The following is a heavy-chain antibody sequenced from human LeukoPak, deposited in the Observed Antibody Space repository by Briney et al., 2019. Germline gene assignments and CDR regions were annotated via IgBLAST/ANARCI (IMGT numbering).Heavy chain of an antibody. CDR3: ARAGENYYDSSGYYS. J-gene: IGHJ5*02. CDR1: GGSISRGDYY. V-gene: IGHV4-30-4*01. Sequence: SETLSLTCTVSGGSISRGDYYWSWIRQPPGKGLEGIGYIYYSGSTYYHPSLKRRVTISVDTSQNKFSLKLSSVTAADTAVYYCARAGENYYDSSGYYSWGQGNLVTVSS. D-gene: IGHD3-22*01. CDR2: IYYSGST.